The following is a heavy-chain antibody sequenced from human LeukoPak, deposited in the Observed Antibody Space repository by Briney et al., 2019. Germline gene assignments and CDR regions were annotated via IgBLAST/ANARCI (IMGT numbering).Heavy chain of an antibody. V-gene: IGHV3-21*01. J-gene: IGHJ4*02. CDR3: ASSSSWYVEDY. Sequence: GGSLRLSCAASGFTFSSYSMNWVRQAPGKGLEWVSSISSSSSYIYYADSVKGRFTISRDNAKNSLYLQMISLRAEDTAVYYCASSSSWYVEDYWGQGTLVTVSS. CDR1: GFTFSSYS. CDR2: ISSSSSYI. D-gene: IGHD6-13*01.